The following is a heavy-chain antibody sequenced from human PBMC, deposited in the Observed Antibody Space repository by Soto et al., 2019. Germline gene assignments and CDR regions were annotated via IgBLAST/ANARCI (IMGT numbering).Heavy chain of an antibody. CDR2: TAYTGNT. Sequence: QVHLLESGPGLVKPSETLSLTCVVSGCSVTSYHLCCIRQFHGKGLECIAYTAYTGNTNYNTALNSRVTISIDPTKNQPYLKLTAMTAADTAVYYCARDMHAGFTHYFDPWGQGPLVTVSS. CDR1: GCSVTSYH. D-gene: IGHD1-26*01. V-gene: IGHV4-59*02. CDR3: ARDMHAGFTHYFDP. J-gene: IGHJ5*02.